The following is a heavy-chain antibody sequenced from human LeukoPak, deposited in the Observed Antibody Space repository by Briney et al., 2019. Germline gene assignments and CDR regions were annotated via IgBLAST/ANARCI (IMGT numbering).Heavy chain of an antibody. CDR2: IRSKAYGETA. CDR3: TRDRGAYNLYDY. Sequence: GGSLRLSCTASGFTFGDYAMSWIRQAPGKGLEWVGFIRSKAYGETADYAASVKGRFTISRDDSKAIAYLQMNSLKTEDTAVYHCTRDRGAYNLYDYWGQGTLVTVFS. CDR1: GFTFGDYA. J-gene: IGHJ4*02. D-gene: IGHD1-1*01. V-gene: IGHV3-49*03.